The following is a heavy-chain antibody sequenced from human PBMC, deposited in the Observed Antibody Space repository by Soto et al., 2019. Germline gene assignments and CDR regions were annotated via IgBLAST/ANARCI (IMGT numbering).Heavy chain of an antibody. CDR3: ARAGPLDTAMDHFDY. J-gene: IGHJ4*02. CDR1: GYSISSGYY. V-gene: IGHV4-38-2*01. CDR2: IYHSGST. D-gene: IGHD5-18*01. Sequence: PSETLSLTCAVSGYSISSGYYWGWIRQPPGKGLEWIGSIYHSGSTYYNPSLKSRVTISVDTSKNQFSLELSSLRSEDTAVYYCARAGPLDTAMDHFDYWGQGTLVTVSS.